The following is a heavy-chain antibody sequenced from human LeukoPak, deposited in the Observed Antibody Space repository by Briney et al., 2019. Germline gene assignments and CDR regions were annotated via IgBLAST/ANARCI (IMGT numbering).Heavy chain of an antibody. CDR1: GFTFSSYA. Sequence: GRSLRLSCAASGFTFSSYAMHWVRQAPGKGLEWVAVISYDGSNKYYADSVKGRFTISRDNSKNTLYLQMNSLRAEDTAVYYCARAPVTTGEFDYWGQGTLVTVSS. J-gene: IGHJ4*02. CDR2: ISYDGSNK. D-gene: IGHD4-17*01. CDR3: ARAPVTTGEFDY. V-gene: IGHV3-30-3*01.